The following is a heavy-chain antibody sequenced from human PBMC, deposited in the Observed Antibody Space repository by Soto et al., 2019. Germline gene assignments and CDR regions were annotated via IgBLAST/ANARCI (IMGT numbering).Heavy chain of an antibody. D-gene: IGHD2-8*01. Sequence: ASVKVSCKASGGTFSSYAISWVRQAPGQGLEWMGGIIPIFGTTNYAQKFQSRVTITADESTSTAYMELSSLRSEDTAVYYCARLMVYAITNYYGMDVWGQGTTVTVSS. CDR3: ARLMVYAITNYYGMDV. CDR2: IIPIFGTT. J-gene: IGHJ6*02. CDR1: GGTFSSYA. V-gene: IGHV1-69*13.